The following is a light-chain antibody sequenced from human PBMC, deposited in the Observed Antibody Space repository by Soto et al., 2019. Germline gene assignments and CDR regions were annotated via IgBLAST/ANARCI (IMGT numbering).Light chain of an antibody. Sequence: QSALTQPASVSGSPGQSITISCTGTGNDVGFYSYVSWYQQHPGKAPKLIIYEVTNRPSGVSDHFSGSKSDNTASLTISGLQAEDEADYYCSSYTISSTWVFGGGTKLTVL. CDR2: EVT. CDR1: GNDVGFYSY. J-gene: IGLJ3*02. V-gene: IGLV2-14*01. CDR3: SSYTISSTWV.